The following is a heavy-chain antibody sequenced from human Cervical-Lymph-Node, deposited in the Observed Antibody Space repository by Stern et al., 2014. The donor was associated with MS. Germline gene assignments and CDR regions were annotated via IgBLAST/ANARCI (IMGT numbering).Heavy chain of an antibody. J-gene: IGHJ6*02. Sequence: LQLQESGGGLVEPGGSVRLSCAASGFTFSDYAMSWVRQAPGKGLECVSTISHSGDNTYYADSVKGRFTISRDNSKNTLFLQMNSLRAEDTAVYCTSEYSTSANIYHYGMDFWGQGTTVTVSS. CDR2: ISHSGDNT. V-gene: IGHV3-23*01. CDR1: GFTFSDYA. CDR3: TSEYSTSANIYHYGMDF. D-gene: IGHD4-11*01.